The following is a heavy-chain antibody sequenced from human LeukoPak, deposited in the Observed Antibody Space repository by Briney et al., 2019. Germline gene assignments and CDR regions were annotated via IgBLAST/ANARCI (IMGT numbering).Heavy chain of an antibody. J-gene: IGHJ4*02. CDR2: INPNSGGT. D-gene: IGHD2-2*01. CDR1: GYTFTGYY. V-gene: IGHV1-2*02. Sequence: GASVKVSCKASGYTFTGYYMHWVRQAPGQGLEWMGWINPNSGGTNYAQKFQGRVTMTRDTSISTAYMELSRLRSDDTAVYYRARDRLYCSSTSCGWDPPDYWGQGTLVTVSS. CDR3: ARDRLYCSSTSCGWDPPDY.